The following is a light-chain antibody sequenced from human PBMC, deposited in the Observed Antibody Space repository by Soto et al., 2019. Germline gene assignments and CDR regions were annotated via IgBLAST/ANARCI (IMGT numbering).Light chain of an antibody. J-gene: IGLJ3*02. CDR1: SSDVSGYNY. CDR3: CSYAGSYTGV. CDR2: GVS. V-gene: IGLV2-11*01. Sequence: QSVLTQPRSVSGSPGQSVTISCTGTSSDVSGYNYVSWYQHHPGKAPKLMIYGVSKRPSGVPDRFSGSKSGNTASLTISGLQAEDEADYYCCSYAGSYTGVFGGGTKLTVL.